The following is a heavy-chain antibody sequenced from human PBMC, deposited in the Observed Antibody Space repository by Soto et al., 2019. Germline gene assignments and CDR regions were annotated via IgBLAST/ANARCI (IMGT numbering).Heavy chain of an antibody. CDR1: GYTFTSYS. J-gene: IGHJ6*02. CDR3: ARGHYSSGWSRNYYYCMDV. Sequence: ASVKVSCKASGYTFTSYSMHWVRQAHGQRLEWMGWINAGNGNTKYSQKFHGRVTITRDTSASTAYVELSSLRSEDTAVYYCARGHYSSGWSRNYYYCMDVWGQGTTVTVSS. V-gene: IGHV1-3*01. D-gene: IGHD6-19*01. CDR2: INAGNGNT.